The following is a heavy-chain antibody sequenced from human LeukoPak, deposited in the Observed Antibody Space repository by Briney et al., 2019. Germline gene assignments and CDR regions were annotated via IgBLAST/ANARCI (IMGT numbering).Heavy chain of an antibody. D-gene: IGHD3-10*01. CDR2: IYYSGST. CDR1: GGSISSYY. Sequence: SETLSLTCTVSGGSISSYYWSWIRQPPGKGLEWIGYIYYSGSTNYNPSLKSRVTISVDTSKNQFSLKLSSVTAADTAVYYCARYSGSEAFDIWGQGTMVTVSS. J-gene: IGHJ3*02. CDR3: ARYSGSEAFDI. V-gene: IGHV4-59*01.